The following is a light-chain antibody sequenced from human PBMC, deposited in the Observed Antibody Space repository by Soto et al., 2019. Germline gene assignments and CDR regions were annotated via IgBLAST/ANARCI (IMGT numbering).Light chain of an antibody. CDR3: AAWDDSLNAVV. Sequence: QSVLTQPPSVSGTPGQRVTISCSGSGSNIGVNYVYWYQQIPGTAPKLLMSRNDQRPSGVPDRFSGSKSGTSASLAISGLRSEDETNYYCAAWDDSLNAVVFGEGTKLTVL. V-gene: IGLV1-47*01. CDR1: GSNIGVNY. CDR2: RND. J-gene: IGLJ2*01.